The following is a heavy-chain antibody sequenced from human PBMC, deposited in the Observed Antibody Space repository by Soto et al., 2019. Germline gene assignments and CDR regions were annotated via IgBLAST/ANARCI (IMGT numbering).Heavy chain of an antibody. J-gene: IGHJ4*02. V-gene: IGHV1-69*01. CDR2: IIPLYDTS. D-gene: IGHD3-10*01. CDR1: GGTFSNYP. Sequence: QVQLVQSGAEVKRPGSSVKVSCKASGGTFSNYPISWVRQAPGQGLEWMGGIIPLYDTSNYAQKYQGRLTITAEESTTTPYMELSSLRSEDTAVYYWARLRGDSWGQGPLVTVSA. CDR3: ARLRGDS.